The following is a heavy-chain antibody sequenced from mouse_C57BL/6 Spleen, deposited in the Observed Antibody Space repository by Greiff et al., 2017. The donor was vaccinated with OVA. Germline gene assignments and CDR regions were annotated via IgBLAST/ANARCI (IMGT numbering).Heavy chain of an antibody. CDR1: GYSITSGYY. Sequence: EVKLEESGPGLVKPSQSLSLTCSVTGYSITSGYYWNWIRQFPGNKLEWMGYISYDGSNNYNPSLKNRISITRDTSKNQFFLKLNSVTTEDTATYYCARSLGRGWYFDVWGTGTTVTVSA. D-gene: IGHD4-1*01. J-gene: IGHJ1*03. V-gene: IGHV3-6*01. CDR3: ARSLGRGWYFDV. CDR2: ISYDGSN.